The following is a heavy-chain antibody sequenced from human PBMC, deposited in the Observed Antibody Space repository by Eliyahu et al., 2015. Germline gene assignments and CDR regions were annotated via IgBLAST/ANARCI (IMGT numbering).Heavy chain of an antibody. J-gene: IGHJ5*02. Sequence: QVQLVQSGAEVKNPGASVRISXXXSGXTLXXYXLHWARXAPGQGLAWMGWINPNSGGTHYAQNFQGRVTMTRDTSINTAYMELDRLRSVDTAVYYCARERSQCSGGTCHRRTFDPWGQGTLVTVSS. CDR3: ARERSQCSGGTCHRRTFDP. D-gene: IGHD2-15*01. CDR2: INPNSGGT. V-gene: IGHV1-2*02. CDR1: GXTLXXYX.